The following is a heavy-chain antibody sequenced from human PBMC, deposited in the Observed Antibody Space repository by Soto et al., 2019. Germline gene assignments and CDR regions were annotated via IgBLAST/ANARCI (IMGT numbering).Heavy chain of an antibody. Sequence: GASVKVSCKGSGYTLTEFSMHWVRHAPGKGLGWMGGFVPEDGETIYAHKFQCRFTMTEDTSTDTAYMELISLRSEDTAVYYCATAIYGDSSYFDYWGQGTLVTVSS. D-gene: IGHD4-17*01. CDR2: FVPEDGET. CDR1: GYTLTEFS. CDR3: ATAIYGDSSYFDY. V-gene: IGHV1-24*01. J-gene: IGHJ4*02.